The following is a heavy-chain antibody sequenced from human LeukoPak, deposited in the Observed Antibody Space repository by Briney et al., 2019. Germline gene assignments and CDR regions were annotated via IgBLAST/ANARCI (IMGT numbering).Heavy chain of an antibody. V-gene: IGHV3-33*01. CDR3: ATVRRGSSGWYADV. CDR1: GFTFRNYG. CDR2: IWYDGSQQ. Sequence: GGSLRLSCVASGFTFRNYGMHWVRQAPGKGLEGVAVIWYDGSQQNYADSMKGRFTISRDNSKSTLYLQMISLRAEDTAVCYCATVRRGSSGWYADVWGQGTTVTVSS. D-gene: IGHD6-19*01. J-gene: IGHJ6*02.